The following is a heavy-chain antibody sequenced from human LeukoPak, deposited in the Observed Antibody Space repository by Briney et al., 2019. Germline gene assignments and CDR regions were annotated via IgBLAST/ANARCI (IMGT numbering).Heavy chain of an antibody. CDR3: ARGGQGDGYSADEAFDI. V-gene: IGHV6-1*01. CDR2: TYYRSKWYN. Sequence: SQTLSLTCAISGDSVSSNSSWNWIRQSPSRGLEWLGRTYYRSKWYNDYVVSVKSRININPDTSKNQFSLQLNSVTPEDTAVYYCARGGQGDGYSADEAFDIWGQGTMVTVSS. J-gene: IGHJ3*02. D-gene: IGHD5-18*01. CDR1: GDSVSSNSS.